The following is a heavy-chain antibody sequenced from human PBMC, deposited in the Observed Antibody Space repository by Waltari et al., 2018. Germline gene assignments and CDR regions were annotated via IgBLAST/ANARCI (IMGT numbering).Heavy chain of an antibody. J-gene: IGHJ6*02. Sequence: QVQLVQSGAEVKNLGASVRVSCQASGYSFSDHHMHWVRQAPGQGLEWVAWISPNNGETNNEKTFQGWVTMTRYSSISTAYMELNRLRSDDTAVYYCARGGYSYGYGMDVWGQGTTVIVSS. CDR2: ISPNNGET. D-gene: IGHD5-12*01. CDR3: ARGGYSYGYGMDV. V-gene: IGHV1-2*04. CDR1: GYSFSDHH.